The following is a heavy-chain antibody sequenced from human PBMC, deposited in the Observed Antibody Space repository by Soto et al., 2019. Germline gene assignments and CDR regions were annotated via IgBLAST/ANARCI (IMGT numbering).Heavy chain of an antibody. Sequence: GASVKVSCKASGYTFTRYYMHWMRQTPGQGLEWMGIINPSGGSTSYAQKFQGRVTMTRETSTSTVYMELSSLRSEDTAVYYCARKTVPFDAPGIVGTRHYYYGMDFLGQGTTVTVSS. V-gene: IGHV1-46*01. CDR1: GYTFTRYY. CDR3: ARKTVPFDAPGIVGTRHYYYGMDF. D-gene: IGHD3-16*01. J-gene: IGHJ6*02. CDR2: INPSGGST.